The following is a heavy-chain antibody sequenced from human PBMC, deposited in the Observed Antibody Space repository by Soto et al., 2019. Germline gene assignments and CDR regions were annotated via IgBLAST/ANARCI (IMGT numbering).Heavy chain of an antibody. D-gene: IGHD3-22*01. CDR3: ARVGSGYQGDYYYYYGMDV. V-gene: IGHV3-13*01. CDR1: GFTFSSYD. Sequence: GGSLRLSCAASGFTFSSYDMHWVRQATGKGLEWVSAIGTAGDTYYPGSVKGRFTISRENAKNSLYLQMNSLRAVDTAVYYCARVGSGYQGDYYYYYGMDVWGQGTTVTVSS. CDR2: IGTAGDT. J-gene: IGHJ6*02.